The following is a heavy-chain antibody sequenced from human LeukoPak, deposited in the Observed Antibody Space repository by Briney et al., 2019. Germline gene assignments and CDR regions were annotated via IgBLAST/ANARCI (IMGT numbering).Heavy chain of an antibody. CDR3: AKPTDSSGYPLDFDY. Sequence: GGSLRLSCAASGFTFSSYAMSWVRQAPGKGLEWVAGISGSGGSTYYADSVKGRFTISRDNSKNTLYLQMNSLRAEDTAVYYCAKPTDSSGYPLDFDYWGQGTLVTVSS. J-gene: IGHJ4*02. D-gene: IGHD6-19*01. CDR2: ISGSGGST. V-gene: IGHV3-23*01. CDR1: GFTFSSYA.